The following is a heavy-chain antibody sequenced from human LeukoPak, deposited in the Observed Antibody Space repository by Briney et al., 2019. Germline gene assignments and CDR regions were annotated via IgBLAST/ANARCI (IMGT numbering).Heavy chain of an antibody. J-gene: IGHJ4*02. CDR2: INHSGST. CDR3: ASSRVYRSSWYDYFDN. CDR1: GGSFSGYY. Sequence: PSETLSLTCAVYGGSFSGYYWSWIRQPPGKGLEWIGEINHSGSTNYNPSLKSRVTISVDTSKNRFSLKLSSVTAADTAVYYCASSRVYRSSWYDYFDNWGQGTLVTVSS. D-gene: IGHD6-13*01. V-gene: IGHV4-34*01.